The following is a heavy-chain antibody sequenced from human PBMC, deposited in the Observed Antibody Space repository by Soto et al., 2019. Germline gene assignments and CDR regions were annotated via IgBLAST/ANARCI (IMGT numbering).Heavy chain of an antibody. D-gene: IGHD5-18*01. CDR2: IDWADDK. J-gene: IGHJ4*02. CDR3: SRAVGGFTYGYPDY. V-gene: IGHV2-70*01. Sequence: GPTLVNPTQTLTLTCTFSGFSLSTTGMCVSWIRQPPGKALEWLALIDWADDKYYSTSLKTRLTISKDTSKNQVVLTMTNVEPVDTATYFCSRAVGGFTYGYPDYWGQGTLVTVSS. CDR1: GFSLSTTGMC.